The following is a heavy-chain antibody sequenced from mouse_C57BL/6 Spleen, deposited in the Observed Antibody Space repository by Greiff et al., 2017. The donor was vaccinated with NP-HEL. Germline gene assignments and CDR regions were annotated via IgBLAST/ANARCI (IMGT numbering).Heavy chain of an antibody. CDR3: ARSDYGSSYPWFAY. D-gene: IGHD1-1*01. CDR2: IYPGDGDT. Sequence: VQLQQSGPELVKPGASVKISCKASGYAFSSSWMNWVKQRPGKGLEWIGRIYPGDGDTNYNGKFKGKATLTADKSSSTAYMQLSSLTSEDSAVYFCARSDYGSSYPWFAYWGQGTLVTVSA. CDR1: GYAFSSSW. V-gene: IGHV1-82*01. J-gene: IGHJ3*01.